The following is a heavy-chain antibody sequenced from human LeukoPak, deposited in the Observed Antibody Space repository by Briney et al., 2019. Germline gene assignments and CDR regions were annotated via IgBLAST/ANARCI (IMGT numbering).Heavy chain of an antibody. Sequence: PSETLSLTCTVSGGSISSSSYYWGWIRQPPGKGLEWIGSIYYSGGTYYNPSLKSRVTISVDTSKNQFSLKLSSVTAADTAVYYCARTTYSSGWYVLWGQGTLVTVSS. CDR1: GGSISSSSYY. V-gene: IGHV4-39*01. J-gene: IGHJ4*02. CDR3: ARTTYSSGWYVL. CDR2: IYYSGGT. D-gene: IGHD6-19*01.